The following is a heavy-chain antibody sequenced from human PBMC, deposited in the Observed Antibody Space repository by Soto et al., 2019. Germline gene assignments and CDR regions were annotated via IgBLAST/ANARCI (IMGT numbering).Heavy chain of an antibody. CDR3: ARGGWAQGDHFDS. Sequence: SETLSLTSAVYGRSFSNYDWSWIRQVPWKRLEWIGESNHSGSVNSDPSFKSRVTISVDTSKNQFALKLRSVTAAETRVYYCARGGWAQGDHFDSWGHATPVPV. D-gene: IGHD2-15*01. J-gene: IGHJ4*01. CDR1: GRSFSNYD. CDR2: SNHSGSV. V-gene: IGHV4-34*01.